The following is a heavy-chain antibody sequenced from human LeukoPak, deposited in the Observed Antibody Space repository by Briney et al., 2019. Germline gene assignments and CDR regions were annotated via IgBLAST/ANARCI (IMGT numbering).Heavy chain of an antibody. CDR2: VSDSSDV. D-gene: IGHD3-16*01. J-gene: IGHJ4*02. CDR3: ARDGLHTGHFDY. V-gene: IGHV3-48*02. Sequence: GGSLRLSCAASGFTFSTYTMNWVRQAPGKGLEWVSTVSDSSDVHYSDSVKGRFTISRDNASNSLYLQMNSLRDEDTAVYYCARDGLHTGHFDYWGQGTLVTVSS. CDR1: GFTFSTYT.